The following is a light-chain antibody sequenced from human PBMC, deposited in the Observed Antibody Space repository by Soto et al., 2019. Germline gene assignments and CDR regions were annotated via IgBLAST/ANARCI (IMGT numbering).Light chain of an antibody. CDR1: QSMSNW. CDR2: DAS. CDR3: QQYATYPPST. J-gene: IGKJ1*01. V-gene: IGKV1-5*01. Sequence: DIQMTQSPSTLSASVGDRVTITCRASQSMSNWLAWYQQKPGKAPKLLIHDASSLESGVPSRFSGSGSATEFSLTISSLESGDSGTYHCQQYATYPPSTFGQGTKVDIK.